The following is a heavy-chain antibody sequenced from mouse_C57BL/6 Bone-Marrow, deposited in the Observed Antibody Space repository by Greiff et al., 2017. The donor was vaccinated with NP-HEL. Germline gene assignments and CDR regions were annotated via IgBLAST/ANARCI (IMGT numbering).Heavy chain of an antibody. CDR3: ARDYGGD. CDR2: IHPNSGST. Sequence: VQLQQSGAELVKPGASVKLSCKASGYTFTSYWMHWVKQRPGQGLEWIGMIHPNSGSTNYNEKFTSKATLTVDKSSSKAYMPLSRLTSEDYAVYYCARDYGGDWGQGTLVTVSA. D-gene: IGHD2-4*01. CDR1: GYTFTSYW. J-gene: IGHJ3*01. V-gene: IGHV1-64*01.